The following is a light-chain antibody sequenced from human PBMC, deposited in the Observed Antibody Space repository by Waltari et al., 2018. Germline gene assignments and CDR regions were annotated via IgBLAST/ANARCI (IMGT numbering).Light chain of an antibody. CDR3: MRGTHWPPLT. CDR1: QSLVHSDGNIY. Sequence: DVVMTQSPLSLPVTPGQPASISCRASQSLVHSDGNIYVSWLQQRPGQSPRRLIYRVATRDPGVPGRFSGSGSGTECTLQTARVEAGDVGVYYCMRGTHWPPLTFGGGTTVDIK. V-gene: IGKV2-30*02. J-gene: IGKJ4*01. CDR2: RVA.